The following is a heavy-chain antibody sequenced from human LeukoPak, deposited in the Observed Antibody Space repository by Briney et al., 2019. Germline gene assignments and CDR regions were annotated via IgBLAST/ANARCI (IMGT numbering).Heavy chain of an antibody. J-gene: IGHJ6*03. CDR3: ARVGPLWSDYYYYMDV. V-gene: IGHV1-18*01. D-gene: IGHD3-3*01. Sequence: GASVKVSCKASGYTFTSYGISWVRQAPGQGLEWMGWISAYNGNTNYAQKLQGRVTMTTDTSTSTAYMELRSLRSDDTAVYYCARVGPLWSDYYYYMDVWGKGTTVTASS. CDR1: GYTFTSYG. CDR2: ISAYNGNT.